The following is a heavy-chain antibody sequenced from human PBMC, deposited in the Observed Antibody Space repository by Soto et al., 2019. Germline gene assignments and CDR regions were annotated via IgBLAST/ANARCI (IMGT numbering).Heavy chain of an antibody. V-gene: IGHV3-7*05. D-gene: IGHD6-19*01. CDR2: IKQDGSEK. J-gene: IGHJ5*02. CDR3: ARDLPVAGTRGDLNWFDP. CDR1: GFTFSSYW. Sequence: PGGSLRLSCAASGFTFSSYWMSWVRQAPGKGLEWVANIKQDGSEKYYVDSVKGRFTISRDNAKNSLYLQMNSLRAEDTAVYYCARDLPVAGTRGDLNWFDPWGQGTLVTVSS.